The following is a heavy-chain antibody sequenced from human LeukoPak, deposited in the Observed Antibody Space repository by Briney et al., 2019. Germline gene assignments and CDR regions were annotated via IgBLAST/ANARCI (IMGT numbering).Heavy chain of an antibody. CDR2: ISSTSGYI. Sequence: GGSLRLSCAASGFTFSNYGMHWVRQAPGKGLEWVSSISSTSGYIFYADSLQGRFTISRDNAKRSLYLQMNSLRAEDTAVYYCARENGDYADAFDIWGQGTMVTVSS. D-gene: IGHD4-17*01. V-gene: IGHV3-21*01. CDR3: ARENGDYADAFDI. CDR1: GFTFSNYG. J-gene: IGHJ3*02.